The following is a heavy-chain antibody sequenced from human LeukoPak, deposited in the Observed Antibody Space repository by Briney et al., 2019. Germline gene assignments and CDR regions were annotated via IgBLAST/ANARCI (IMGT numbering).Heavy chain of an antibody. CDR2: IKRDGSQK. J-gene: IGHJ5*02. Sequence: GGPLRLSCVAYGFSFSNYCMSWVRQAPGKGLEWVAHIKRDGSQKYYLGSVKGRFTISRDNAKNSLYLQMNSLRVEDTAVYYCARLGLEVGGPNWFDPWGQGTLVTVSS. CDR1: GFSFSNYC. CDR3: ARLGLEVGGPNWFDP. V-gene: IGHV3-7*01. D-gene: IGHD1-1*01.